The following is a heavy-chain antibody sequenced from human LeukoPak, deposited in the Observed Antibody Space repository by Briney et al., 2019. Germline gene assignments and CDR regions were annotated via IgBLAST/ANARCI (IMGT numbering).Heavy chain of an antibody. CDR1: GYTSTSDY. J-gene: IGHJ4*02. CDR2: VNPSGGST. V-gene: IGHV1-46*01. Sequence: ASVKVSCKASGYTSTSDYMHWVRQAPGQGLEWMGIVNPSGGSTSYAQKFQGRVTMTRDTSTSTVYMELSSLRSEDTAVYYCARASAGLRLGELDYWGQGTLVTVSS. CDR3: ARASAGLRLGELDY. D-gene: IGHD3-16*01.